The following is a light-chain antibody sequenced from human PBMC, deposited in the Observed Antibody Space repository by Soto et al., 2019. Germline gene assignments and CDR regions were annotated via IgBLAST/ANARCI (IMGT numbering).Light chain of an antibody. CDR2: AAS. CDR3: QQSYSTPYT. V-gene: IGKV1-39*01. CDR1: QSISSY. Sequence: DIPMTQSPSSLSASVGDRVTITCRASQSISSYLNWYQQKPGKAPKRLIYAASSLHSGVPSKFSGRGSGTDFTLTISSLQTEDFATYYCQQSYSTPYTFGQGTKLEIK. J-gene: IGKJ2*01.